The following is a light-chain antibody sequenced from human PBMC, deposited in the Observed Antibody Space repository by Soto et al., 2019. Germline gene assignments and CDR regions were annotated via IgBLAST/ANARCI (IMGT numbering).Light chain of an antibody. CDR2: AAS. Sequence: DIQMTQSPSSLSASVGDRVTITCRASQSISRNLNWYQHKPGKAPTLLIYAASSLQNGVPSRFXGGGAGTEFTLSISSLQPEDFGTYYCQQSYTTASITFGQGTRLEIK. J-gene: IGKJ5*01. V-gene: IGKV1-39*01. CDR3: QQSYTTASIT. CDR1: QSISRN.